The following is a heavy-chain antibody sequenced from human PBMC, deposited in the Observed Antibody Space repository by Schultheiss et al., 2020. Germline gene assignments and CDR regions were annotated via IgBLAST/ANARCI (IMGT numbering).Heavy chain of an antibody. J-gene: IGHJ4*02. V-gene: IGHV4-61*02. CDR1: GDSISSGSYY. Sequence: SETLSLTCSVSGDSISSGSYYWTWIRQPAGKGLEWIGRISTSGSTNYNPSLKSRVTISVDTSKNQFSLKLSSVTAADTAVYYCARGGQLSLYWGQGTLVTVSS. D-gene: IGHD6-13*01. CDR3: ARGGQLSLY. CDR2: ISTSGST.